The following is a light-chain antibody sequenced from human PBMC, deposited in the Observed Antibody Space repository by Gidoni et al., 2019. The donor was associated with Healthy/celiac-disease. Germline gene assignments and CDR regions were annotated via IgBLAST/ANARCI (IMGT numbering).Light chain of an antibody. CDR1: QSLLHSNGYNY. V-gene: IGKV2-28*01. CDR2: LGS. J-gene: IGKJ3*01. Sequence: DIVMTQSPLSLPVTPGEPASISCRSSQSLLHSNGYNYLDWYLQKPGQAPQLLIYLGSNRASGVPDRFSGSGSGTDFTLKISRVEAEDVGVYYCMQALQTPVTFXPXTNVDIK. CDR3: MQALQTPVT.